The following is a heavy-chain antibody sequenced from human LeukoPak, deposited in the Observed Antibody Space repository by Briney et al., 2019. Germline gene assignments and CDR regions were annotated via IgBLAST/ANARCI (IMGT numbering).Heavy chain of an antibody. V-gene: IGHV3-21*01. D-gene: IGHD3-3*02. J-gene: IGHJ4*02. Sequence: GGSLRLSCAASGFTFSSYSMNWVRQAPGKGLEWVSSISSGSSYTYFADSVKGRFTIPRDNAKNSLYLQMNSLRAEDTAVYYCARGDKYIAFSPPLQGFDYWGQGTLVTVSS. CDR3: ARGDKYIAFSPPLQGFDY. CDR2: ISSGSSYT. CDR1: GFTFSSYS.